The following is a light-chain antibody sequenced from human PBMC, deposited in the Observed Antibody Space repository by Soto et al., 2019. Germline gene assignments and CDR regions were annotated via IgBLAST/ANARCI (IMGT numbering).Light chain of an antibody. CDR1: QSVSSN. J-gene: IGKJ3*01. CDR2: GTS. V-gene: IGKV3-15*01. CDR3: QQYDSWPPLFT. Sequence: EIIMTQSPATLSVSPGERATLSCRASQSVSSNLAWYRQRPGQAPRLLIYGTSTMATGIPDRFSGSGSGTEFTLTISSLQSEDFAVYYCQQYDSWPPLFTFGPGTKVALK.